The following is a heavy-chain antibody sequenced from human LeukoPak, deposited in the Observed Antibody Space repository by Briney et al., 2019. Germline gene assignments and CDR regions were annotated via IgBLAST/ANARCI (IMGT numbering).Heavy chain of an antibody. CDR1: GFTFSSYW. Sequence: PGGSLRLSCAASGFTFSSYWMSWVRQAPGKGLEWVANIKQDGSEKYYVDSVKGRFTISRDNAKNSLYLQMNSLRAEDTAVYYCARDGSTTVTRIYYYYGMDVWGQRTTVTVSS. J-gene: IGHJ6*02. CDR2: IKQDGSEK. CDR3: ARDGSTTVTRIYYYYGMDV. D-gene: IGHD4-17*01. V-gene: IGHV3-7*01.